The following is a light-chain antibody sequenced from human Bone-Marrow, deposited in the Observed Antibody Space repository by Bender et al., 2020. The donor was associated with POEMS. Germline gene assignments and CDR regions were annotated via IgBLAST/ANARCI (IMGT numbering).Light chain of an antibody. J-gene: IGLJ3*02. Sequence: QSVLTQPPSVSGAPGQTVPISCPGTSSNMGAGYGVYWYQQLPGTAPKLLIYNNENRPSGVPFRISGSKSGTSASLAITRRQAEDEADYYCQSYDISLSGWVFGGGTKLTAL. CDR3: QSYDISLSGWV. CDR1: SSNMGAGYG. V-gene: IGLV1-40*01. CDR2: NNE.